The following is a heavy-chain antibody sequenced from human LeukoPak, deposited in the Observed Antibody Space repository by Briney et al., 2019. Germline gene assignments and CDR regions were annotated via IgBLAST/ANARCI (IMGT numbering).Heavy chain of an antibody. CDR1: GFTFSHYD. V-gene: IGHV3-30*04. J-gene: IGHJ4*02. CDR2: VSIDGSIK. CDR3: ARDATTGAPDYFDY. D-gene: IGHD1-1*01. Sequence: GGSLRLSCAGSGFTFSHYDVQWVRQAPGKGLEGVAVVSIDGSIKIYTDSVKGRFTISRDNSKNTLYLQMNSLRVEDTAVYYCARDATTGAPDYFDYWGQGTLVTVSS.